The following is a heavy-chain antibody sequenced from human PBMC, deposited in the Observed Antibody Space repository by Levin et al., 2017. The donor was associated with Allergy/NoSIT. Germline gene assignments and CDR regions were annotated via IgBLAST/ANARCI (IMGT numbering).Heavy chain of an antibody. J-gene: IGHJ6*02. CDR2: IGGSGGST. Sequence: PGGSLRLSCAASGFMFSSYAMSWVRQAPGKGLEWVSTIGGSGGSTYSADSVKGRFTISRDNSKNTVYLQMNSLRAEDTAVYYCAKEVYGAGGLYYYGLDVWGQGTTVTVSS. CDR3: AKEVYGAGGLYYYGLDV. D-gene: IGHD3-10*01. CDR1: GFMFSSYA. V-gene: IGHV3-23*01.